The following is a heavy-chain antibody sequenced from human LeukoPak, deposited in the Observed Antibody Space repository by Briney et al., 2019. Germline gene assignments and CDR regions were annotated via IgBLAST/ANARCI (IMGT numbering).Heavy chain of an antibody. CDR3: ARDSANRLYCSSTSCHYYFDY. Sequence: ASVKVSCKASGYTFTSYAMHWVRQAPGQRLEWMGWINAGNGNTKYSQKFQGRGTITRDTSASTAYMELSSLRSEDTAVYYCARDSANRLYCSSTSCHYYFDYWGQGTLVTVSS. CDR2: INAGNGNT. D-gene: IGHD2-2*01. J-gene: IGHJ4*02. V-gene: IGHV1-3*01. CDR1: GYTFTSYA.